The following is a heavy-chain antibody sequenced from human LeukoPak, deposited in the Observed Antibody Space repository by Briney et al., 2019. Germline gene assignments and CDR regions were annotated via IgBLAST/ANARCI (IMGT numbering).Heavy chain of an antibody. Sequence: SETLSLTCTVSGGSISSYYWSWIRQPPGKGLEWIGYIYYSGSTNYNPSLKSRVTISVDTSKNQFSLQLNSVTPEDTAVYYCAREGYYGSGSYYNAFDYWGQGTLVTVSS. CDR1: GGSISSYY. CDR3: AREGYYGSGSYYNAFDY. D-gene: IGHD3-10*01. J-gene: IGHJ4*02. V-gene: IGHV4-59*12. CDR2: IYYSGST.